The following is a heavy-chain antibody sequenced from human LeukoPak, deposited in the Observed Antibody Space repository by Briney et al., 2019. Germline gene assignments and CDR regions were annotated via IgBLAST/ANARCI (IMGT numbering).Heavy chain of an antibody. Sequence: PGGSLRLSCVASGFTISSVWMSWVRQAPGKGLEWVANISPDETVKTYVDSVEGRFTISKDNAKNSVYLQMNSLTAEDTAVYYCARDSRWGQGTLVSVSS. J-gene: IGHJ4*02. CDR1: GFTISSVW. CDR3: ARDSR. V-gene: IGHV3-7*01. CDR2: ISPDETVK.